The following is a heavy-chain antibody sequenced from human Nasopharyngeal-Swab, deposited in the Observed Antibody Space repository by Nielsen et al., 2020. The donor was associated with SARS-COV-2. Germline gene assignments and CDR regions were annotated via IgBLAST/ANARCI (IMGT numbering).Heavy chain of an antibody. J-gene: IGHJ6*02. CDR3: ARDGLDYDFWSAYFMDV. V-gene: IGHV3-69-1*01. CDR1: GFTFNNAW. Sequence: GESLQISCAASGFTFNNAWMSWVRQAPGKGLEWVSSISSSSYIYYADSVKGRFTISRDNAKNSLYLQMNSLRAEDTAVYYCARDGLDYDFWSAYFMDVWGQGTTVTVSS. CDR2: ISSSSYI. D-gene: IGHD3-3*01.